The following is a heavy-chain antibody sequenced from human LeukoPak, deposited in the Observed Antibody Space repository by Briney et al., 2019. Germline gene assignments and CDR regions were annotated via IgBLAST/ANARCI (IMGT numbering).Heavy chain of an antibody. Sequence: ASVKVSCKASGYAFTGYYMHWVRQAPGQGLEWMGWINPNSGDTNYAQKFQGRVTMTRDTSIRTAYLELSGLRSDDTAVYYCAKNPYEYYFDYWGQGTLITVSS. V-gene: IGHV1-2*02. CDR2: INPNSGDT. CDR1: GYAFTGYY. CDR3: AKNPYEYYFDY. J-gene: IGHJ4*02. D-gene: IGHD5-12*01.